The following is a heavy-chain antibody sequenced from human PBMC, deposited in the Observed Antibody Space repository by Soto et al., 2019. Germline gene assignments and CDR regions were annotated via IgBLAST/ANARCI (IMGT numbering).Heavy chain of an antibody. CDR2: ISGRGTST. CDR3: AGGQGGFCTSGSCYFVY. D-gene: IGHD2-15*01. Sequence: EVQFLESGGGLAQPGGTLRLSCAASGFAFNNFAMTWVRQAPGKGLEWVSGISGRGTSTYYADSVKGRFTISRDNSKSVVYLEMNSLRTEDTAVYYCAGGQGGFCTSGSCYFVYWGQGSLVTVTS. CDR1: GFAFNNFA. V-gene: IGHV3-23*01. J-gene: IGHJ4*02.